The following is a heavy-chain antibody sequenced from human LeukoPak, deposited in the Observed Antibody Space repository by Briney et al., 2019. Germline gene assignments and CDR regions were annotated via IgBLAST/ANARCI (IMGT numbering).Heavy chain of an antibody. D-gene: IGHD6-13*01. J-gene: IGHJ4*02. V-gene: IGHV3-23*01. CDR2: ISGSGGST. CDR3: ARQSSGIAATEKIDY. CDR1: GFTFSSYA. Sequence: PGGSLRLSCAASGFTFSSYAMSWVRQAPGEGLEWVSAISGSGGSTYYADSVKGRFTISRDNSKNTLYLQVNSLRAEDTAIYYCARQSSGIAATEKIDYWGQGALVTVSS.